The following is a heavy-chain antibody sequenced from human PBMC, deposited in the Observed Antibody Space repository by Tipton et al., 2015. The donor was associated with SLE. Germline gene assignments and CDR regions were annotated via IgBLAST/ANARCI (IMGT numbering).Heavy chain of an antibody. CDR1: GGSISSYY. D-gene: IGHD2-15*01. CDR3: ARVAQGTLTVYSIDY. Sequence: LRLSCTVSGGSISSYYWSWIRQSPEKGLEWIGYLSYSGSTNYNPSLKSRVTMSVDKSKNQFSLKLSSVTAADTAVYYCARVAQGTLTVYSIDYWGQGTLVTVSS. V-gene: IGHV4-59*12. CDR2: LSYSGST. J-gene: IGHJ4*02.